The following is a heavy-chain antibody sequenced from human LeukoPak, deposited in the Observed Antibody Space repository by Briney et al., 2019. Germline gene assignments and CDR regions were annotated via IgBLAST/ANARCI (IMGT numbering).Heavy chain of an antibody. V-gene: IGHV4-4*02. Sequence: PSETLSLTCAVSGGSISSSNWWSWVRQPPGKGLEWIGEIYRSGSTNYNPSLKSRVTISVDKSKNQFSLKLSSVTAADTAVYYCAGRITMIVVAFDAFDIWGQGTMVTVSS. CDR3: AGRITMIVVAFDAFDI. D-gene: IGHD3-22*01. J-gene: IGHJ3*02. CDR1: GGSISSSNW. CDR2: IYRSGST.